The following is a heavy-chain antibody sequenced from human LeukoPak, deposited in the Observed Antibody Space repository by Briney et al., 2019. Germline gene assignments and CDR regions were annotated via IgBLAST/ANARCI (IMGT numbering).Heavy chain of an antibody. Sequence: PSETLCLTCTVSGGSISSGSYYWSWIRQPAGKGLEWIGRIYTSGSTNYNPSLKSRVTISVDTSKNQFSLKLSSVTAADTAVYYCARSTAMAVYYYYMDVWGKGTTVTVSS. D-gene: IGHD5-18*01. CDR1: GGSISSGSYY. V-gene: IGHV4-61*02. J-gene: IGHJ6*03. CDR2: IYTSGST. CDR3: ARSTAMAVYYYYMDV.